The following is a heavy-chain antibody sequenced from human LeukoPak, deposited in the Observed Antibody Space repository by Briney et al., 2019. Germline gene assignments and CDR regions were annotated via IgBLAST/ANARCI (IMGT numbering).Heavy chain of an antibody. CDR3: ARIFNSGSYSFDY. J-gene: IGHJ4*02. V-gene: IGHV1-69*04. CDR1: GGTFSSYA. CDR2: IIPILGIA. Sequence: GASVNLSCKASGGTFSSYAISWVRQAPGQGLGWMGRIIPILGIANYAQKFQGRVTITADKSTSTAYMELSSLRSEDTAVYYCARIFNSGSYSFDYWGQGTLVTVSS. D-gene: IGHD1-26*01.